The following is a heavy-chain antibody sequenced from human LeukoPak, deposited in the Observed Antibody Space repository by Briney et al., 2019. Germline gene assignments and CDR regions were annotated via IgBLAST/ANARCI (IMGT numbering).Heavy chain of an antibody. V-gene: IGHV4-34*01. CDR2: INYSGSA. J-gene: IGHJ5*02. CDR3: ARGKLFDP. Sequence: SETLSLTCAVYGGSFSDNSWNWLRQPPGKWLEWIGDINYSGSANYNPSLKSRVTISVDTSKSQFSLKLTSVTAADTAVYDCARGKLFDPWGQGTPVTVSS. CDR1: GGSFSDNS.